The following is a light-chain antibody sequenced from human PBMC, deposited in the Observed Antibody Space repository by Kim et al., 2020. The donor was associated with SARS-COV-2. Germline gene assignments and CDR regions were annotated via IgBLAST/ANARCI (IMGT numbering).Light chain of an antibody. J-gene: IGKJ4*01. V-gene: IGKV3-20*01. Sequence: STSLAWYQQKPGQAPRLLIYGASNRATGIPDRFSASGSGTDFTLTISRLEPEDFAVYYCQQYVSSPLTFGGGTKVDIK. CDR1: STS. CDR2: GAS. CDR3: QQYVSSPLT.